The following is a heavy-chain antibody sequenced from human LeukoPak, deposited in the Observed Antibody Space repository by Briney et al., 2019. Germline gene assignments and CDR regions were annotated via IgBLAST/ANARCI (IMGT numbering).Heavy chain of an antibody. V-gene: IGHV1-8*02. J-gene: IGHJ6*03. CDR1: GYTFTSYG. CDR3: AGGQRMKKQLVVAYYYYYMDV. D-gene: IGHD6-13*01. CDR2: MNPNSGNT. Sequence: ASVKVSCKASGYTFTSYGINWVRQATGQGLEWMGWMNPNSGNTGYAQKFQGRVTMTRNTSISTAYMELSSLRSEDTAAYYCAGGQRMKKQLVVAYYYYYMDVWGKGTTVTISS.